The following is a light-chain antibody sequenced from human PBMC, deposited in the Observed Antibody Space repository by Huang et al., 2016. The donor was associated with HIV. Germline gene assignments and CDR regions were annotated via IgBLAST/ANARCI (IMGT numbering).Light chain of an antibody. CDR3: QQYNNWPYP. J-gene: IGKJ2*01. CDR2: GAS. CDR1: QSVGSN. V-gene: IGKV3-15*01. Sequence: DTVMTQTPATLSVSPGARATLSCRASQSVGSNLAWFRQKPGQAPRLLIHGASTRDTGNPARFSGSGSGKEFTSTISSLQSEDCAVYDGQQYNNWPYPCGQGTKLEIK.